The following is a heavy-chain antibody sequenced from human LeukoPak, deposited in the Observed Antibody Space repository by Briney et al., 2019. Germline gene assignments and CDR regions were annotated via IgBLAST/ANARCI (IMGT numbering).Heavy chain of an antibody. CDR3: AKGDDILTGYFSYFDY. J-gene: IGHJ4*02. V-gene: IGHV3-23*01. CDR2: ISGSGDNT. D-gene: IGHD3-9*01. Sequence: PGGSLRLSCAASGFTFSSYAMNWVRQAPGKGLEWVSGISGSGDNTYYADSVKGRFTISRDNSKNTLYLQMNSLRAEDTAVYYCAKGDDILTGYFSYFDYWGQGTLVTVSS. CDR1: GFTFSSYA.